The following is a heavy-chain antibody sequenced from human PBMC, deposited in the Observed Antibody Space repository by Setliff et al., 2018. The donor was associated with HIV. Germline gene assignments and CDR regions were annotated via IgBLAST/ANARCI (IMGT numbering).Heavy chain of an antibody. D-gene: IGHD6-13*01. V-gene: IGHV1-69*13. CDR1: GGTFSNSG. Sequence: SVKVSCKASGGTFSNSGICWVRQAPGQGLEWMGEIIPMYDPPVYAQKFQGRVTITADESTTTVYMELSSLTSDDTAVYCCARGAPPGNPGHLDYWGQGTQVTVSS. CDR2: IIPMYDPP. CDR3: ARGAPPGNPGHLDY. J-gene: IGHJ4*02.